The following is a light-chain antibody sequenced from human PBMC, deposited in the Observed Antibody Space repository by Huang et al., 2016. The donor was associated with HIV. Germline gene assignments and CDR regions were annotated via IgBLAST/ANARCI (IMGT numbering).Light chain of an antibody. CDR1: QSISIN. CDR2: GAA. J-gene: IGKJ3*01. Sequence: EIVMTQSPATPSVSPGERAPLPCRASQSISINLAWYQQRPAQAPRLLIYGAATRATGIPARFTGSGSGTEFTLTISSLQSEDFAVYYCQQYNDWPPLLTFGPGTKVDFK. CDR3: QQYNDWPPLLT. V-gene: IGKV3-15*01.